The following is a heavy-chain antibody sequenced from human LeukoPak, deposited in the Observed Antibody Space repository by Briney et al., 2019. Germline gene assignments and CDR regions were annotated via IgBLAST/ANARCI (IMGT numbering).Heavy chain of an antibody. D-gene: IGHD1-26*01. CDR3: ARVRGSYLDY. Sequence: SETLSLTCTVSGGSISSYYWSWIRQPPRKGLECIGYIYYSGSTNYNPSFKSRVTISVDTSKNQFSLKLSSVTAAGTAVYYCARVRGSYLDYWGQGTLVTVSS. CDR1: GGSISSYY. V-gene: IGHV4-59*01. CDR2: IYYSGST. J-gene: IGHJ4*02.